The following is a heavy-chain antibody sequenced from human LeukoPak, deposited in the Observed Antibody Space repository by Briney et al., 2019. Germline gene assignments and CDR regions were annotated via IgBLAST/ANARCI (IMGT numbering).Heavy chain of an antibody. CDR2: INHSGGT. CDR3: ASRSPARLKVKYYFDY. J-gene: IGHJ4*02. V-gene: IGHV4-34*01. CDR1: GGSFSGYY. D-gene: IGHD2-8*01. Sequence: SETLSLTCAVYGGSFSGYYWSWIRQPPGKGLEWIGEINHSGGTNYNPSLKSRVTISVDTSKNQFSLKLSSVTAADTAVYYCASRSPARLKVKYYFDYWGQGTLVTVSS.